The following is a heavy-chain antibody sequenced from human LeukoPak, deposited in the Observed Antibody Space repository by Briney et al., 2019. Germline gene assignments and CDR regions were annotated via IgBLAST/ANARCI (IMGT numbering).Heavy chain of an antibody. CDR2: ISYEGSNK. Sequence: GGCLRLSCAASGFTFSSYAMHGVRQAPGKRLEEGAVISYEGSNKYYADSVKGRFTISRDNSKNTLYLQMNSLRAEDTAVYYCARGLGYCSSTSCYGFDYWGQGTLVTVSS. CDR3: ARGLGYCSSTSCYGFDY. D-gene: IGHD2-2*01. CDR1: GFTFSSYA. J-gene: IGHJ4*02. V-gene: IGHV3-30*04.